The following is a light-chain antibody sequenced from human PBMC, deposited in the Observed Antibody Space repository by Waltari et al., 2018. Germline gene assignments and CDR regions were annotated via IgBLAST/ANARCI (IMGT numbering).Light chain of an antibody. CDR2: KAS. CDR3: QQYRHNVYT. Sequence: DIQMTQSPSTLSASVGDRVDITCRARQDISNWLAWYQQKPGKAPKPLIYKASSLEGGVPSRFSGSGSGTEFTLTISSLQPDDFATYYCQQYRHNVYTFGQGTKL. V-gene: IGKV1-5*03. J-gene: IGKJ2*01. CDR1: QDISNW.